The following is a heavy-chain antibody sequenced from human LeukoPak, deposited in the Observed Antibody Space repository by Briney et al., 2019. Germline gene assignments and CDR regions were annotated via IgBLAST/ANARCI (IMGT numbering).Heavy chain of an antibody. J-gene: IGHJ4*02. V-gene: IGHV3-66*02. D-gene: IGHD5-24*01. CDR1: GFTVSSNY. CDR2: IYSGGST. Sequence: PGGSLRLSCAASGFTVSSNYMSWVRQAPGKGLEWVSVIYSGGSTYYADSVEGRFTISRDNSKNTLYLQMNSLRAEDTAVYYCERVGERWLQLPDYWGQGTLVTVSS. CDR3: ERVGERWLQLPDY.